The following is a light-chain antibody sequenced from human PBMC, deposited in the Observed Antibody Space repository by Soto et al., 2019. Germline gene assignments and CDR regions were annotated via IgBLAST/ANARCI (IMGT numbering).Light chain of an antibody. CDR3: QQYAGSPRT. V-gene: IGKV3-20*01. J-gene: IGKJ2*01. CDR2: DAS. Sequence: EIVLTQSPGTLSLSPGETATLSCRASQSVRSNYLAWYQQKPGQAPRLLIYDASSRATGIPDRFSGSGSHTDFTLTISRLEPEDFAVYYCQQYAGSPRTFGQGTKLEIK. CDR1: QSVRSNY.